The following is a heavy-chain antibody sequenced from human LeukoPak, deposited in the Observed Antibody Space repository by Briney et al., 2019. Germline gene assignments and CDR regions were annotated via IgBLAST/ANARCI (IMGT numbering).Heavy chain of an antibody. J-gene: IGHJ4*02. Sequence: SGTLSLTCTVSGGSISSSSYYWGWIRQPPGKGLEWIGSIYYSGSTYYNPSLKSRVTISVDTSKNQFSLKLSSVTAADTAVYYCARQAAGAPGYWGQGTLVTVSS. D-gene: IGHD1-26*01. V-gene: IGHV4-39*01. CDR1: GGSISSSSYY. CDR2: IYYSGST. CDR3: ARQAAGAPGY.